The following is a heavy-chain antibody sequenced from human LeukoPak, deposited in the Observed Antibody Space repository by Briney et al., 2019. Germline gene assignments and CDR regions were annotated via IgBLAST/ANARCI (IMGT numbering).Heavy chain of an antibody. CDR2: INPNSGGT. Sequence: GASVKVSCKASGYTFTGYYMHWVRQAPGQGLEWMGWINPNSGGTNYAQKFQGRVTMTRDTSISTAYMELSRLRSDDTAVYYCARDYHDSSGYLIDYWGQGTLVTVSS. V-gene: IGHV1-2*02. CDR1: GYTFTGYY. J-gene: IGHJ4*02. CDR3: ARDYHDSSGYLIDY. D-gene: IGHD3-22*01.